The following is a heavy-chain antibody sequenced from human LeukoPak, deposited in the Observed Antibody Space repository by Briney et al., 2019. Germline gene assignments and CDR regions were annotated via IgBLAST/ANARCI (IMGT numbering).Heavy chain of an antibody. CDR3: ARNFGTSYNS. V-gene: IGHV3-53*01. Sequence: GGSLRLSCAASGFTVSSNYMGWVRQAPDKGLEWVSVIYSGGTTYYADSVKGRFPISRDISKNTVFLQMNSLRAEDTAVYYCARNFGTSYNSWGQGILVTVSS. D-gene: IGHD2-2*01. CDR1: GFTVSSNY. J-gene: IGHJ4*02. CDR2: IYSGGTT.